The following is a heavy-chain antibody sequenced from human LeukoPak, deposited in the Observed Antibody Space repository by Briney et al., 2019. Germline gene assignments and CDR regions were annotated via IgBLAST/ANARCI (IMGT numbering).Heavy chain of an antibody. CDR2: IKHDGSEK. CDR3: ARVHYDSQWAGAFDI. CDR1: GFTFPNYW. J-gene: IGHJ3*02. D-gene: IGHD3-22*01. V-gene: IGHV3-7*01. Sequence: PGGSLRLSCEVSGFTFPNYWMSWVRQAPGKGLEWVANIKHDGSEKYYGDSVKGRFIISRDNAKNSLYLQMNSLRAEDTAVYYCARVHYDSQWAGAFDIWGQGTMVTVSS.